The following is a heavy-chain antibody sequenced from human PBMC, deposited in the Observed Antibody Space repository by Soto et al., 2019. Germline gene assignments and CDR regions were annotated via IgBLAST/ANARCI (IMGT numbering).Heavy chain of an antibody. CDR1: GYTFTSYA. CDR2: INAGNGNT. CDR3: ARGGITMIVVVMPKIDP. V-gene: IGHV1-3*01. J-gene: IGHJ5*02. D-gene: IGHD3-22*01. Sequence: QVQLVQSGAEVKKPGASVKVSCKASGYTFTSYAMHWVRQAPGQRLEWMGWINAGNGNTKYSQKFQGRVTITRDTSASTAYMELSSLRSEDTAVYYCARGGITMIVVVMPKIDPWGQGTLVTVSS.